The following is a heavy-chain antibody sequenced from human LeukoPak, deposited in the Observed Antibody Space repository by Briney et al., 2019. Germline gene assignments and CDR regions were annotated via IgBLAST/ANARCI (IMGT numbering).Heavy chain of an antibody. D-gene: IGHD5-18*01. V-gene: IGHV4-39*07. CDR2: IYYSGST. CDR3: ARGPSGYSYGPPRMSYFDY. CDR1: GGSISSSRYY. Sequence: SETLSLTCTVSGGSISSSRYYWGWIRQPPGKGLEWIGSIYYSGSTYYNPSLKSRVTISVDTSKNQFSLKLSSVTAADTAVYYCARGPSGYSYGPPRMSYFDYWGQGTLVTVSS. J-gene: IGHJ4*02.